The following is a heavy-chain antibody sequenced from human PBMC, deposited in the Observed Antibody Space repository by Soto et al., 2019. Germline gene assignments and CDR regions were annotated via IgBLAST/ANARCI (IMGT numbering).Heavy chain of an antibody. CDR1: GGTFSSYA. CDR3: VRVVAIPGYPDN. D-gene: IGHD5-12*01. J-gene: IGHJ4*02. Sequence: QVQLVQSGAEVRQPASSVXVSCKTSGGTFSSYAISWVRQAPGQGLEWMGGIVPIVDTSTYAQKFQGRVTITADESTSTVYMELSSLRSDDTAVYYCVRVVAIPGYPDNWGQGTLVTVSS. CDR2: IVPIVDTS. V-gene: IGHV1-69*12.